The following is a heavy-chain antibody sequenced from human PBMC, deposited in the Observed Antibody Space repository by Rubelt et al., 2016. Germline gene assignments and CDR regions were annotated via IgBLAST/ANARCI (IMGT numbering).Heavy chain of an antibody. D-gene: IGHD6-13*01. CDR3: ASSWYMVW. CDR2: IDHSGNT. V-gene: IGHV4-34*01. J-gene: IGHJ4*02. CDR1: GGSFSGYS. Sequence: QVQLQQWGAGLVKPSETLSLTCAVYGGSFSGYSWTWIRQPPGKGLEWLGEIDHSGNTDYIPSLKSRVSISVDTSKKQFPLKLTSVTAAESAVYYCASSWYMVWWGQGTRVTVSS.